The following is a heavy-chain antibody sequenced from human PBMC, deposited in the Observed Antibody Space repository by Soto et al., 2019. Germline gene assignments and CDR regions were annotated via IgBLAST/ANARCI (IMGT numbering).Heavy chain of an antibody. CDR3: ARWSDNKVVDP. CDR1: GFTFRNHG. Sequence: QVQLVESGGGVVQPGRSLRLSCAASGFTFRNHGMHWVRQAPGKGLEWLAVIWYDGSNKYYADSVKGRFTISRDNPKNMLYLEMNSLTVEDTAVYYCARWSDNKVVDPWGWGTLVTVSS. D-gene: IGHD1-26*01. J-gene: IGHJ5*02. V-gene: IGHV3-33*01. CDR2: IWYDGSNK.